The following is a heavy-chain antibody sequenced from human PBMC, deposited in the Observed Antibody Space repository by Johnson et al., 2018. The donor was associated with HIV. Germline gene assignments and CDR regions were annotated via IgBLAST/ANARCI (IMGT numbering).Heavy chain of an antibody. V-gene: IGHV3-30*03. CDR2: ISYDGSNK. CDR1: GFTFSSYG. D-gene: IGHD1-14*01. J-gene: IGHJ3*02. CDR3: AREPDIGDAFDI. Sequence: QVQLVESGGGVVQPGRSLRLSCAASGFTFSSYGMHWVRQAPGKGLEWVSVISYDGSNKNYADSVQGRFTISRDNSKNTLYLQMNSLRAEDTAVYYCAREPDIGDAFDIWGQGTMVTVSS.